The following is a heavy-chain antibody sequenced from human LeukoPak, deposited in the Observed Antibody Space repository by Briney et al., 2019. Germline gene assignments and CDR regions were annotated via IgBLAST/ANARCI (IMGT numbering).Heavy chain of an antibody. J-gene: IGHJ4*02. Sequence: PGGSLRLSCAASGFTFSSYGMSWVRQAPGKGLEWVSAISGSGGSTYYADSVKGRFTISRDNSKNTLYLQMNSLRAEDTAVYYCAKQEVGRSGYYNYWGQGTLVTVSS. CDR3: AKQEVGRSGYYNY. CDR2: ISGSGGST. D-gene: IGHD3-22*01. V-gene: IGHV3-23*01. CDR1: GFTFSSYG.